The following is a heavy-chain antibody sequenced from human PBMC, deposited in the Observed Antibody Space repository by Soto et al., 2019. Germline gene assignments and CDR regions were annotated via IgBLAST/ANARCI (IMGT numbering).Heavy chain of an antibody. D-gene: IGHD6-13*01. CDR3: ARGGYSSTDWFDH. V-gene: IGHV1-69*13. J-gene: IGHJ5*02. CDR1: GGTFSSYA. CDR2: IIPIFGTA. Sequence: SVKVSCKATGGTFSSYAISWVRQPPAQGLEWMGGIIPIFGTANYAQKFQGRVTITADEYTSTAYMELSSLRSEDTAVYYRARGGYSSTDWFDHWGQGTLVTVSS.